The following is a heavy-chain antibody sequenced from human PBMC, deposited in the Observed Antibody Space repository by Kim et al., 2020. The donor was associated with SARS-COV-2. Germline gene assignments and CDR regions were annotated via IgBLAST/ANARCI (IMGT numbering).Heavy chain of an antibody. D-gene: IGHD6-13*01. CDR2: IYYSGST. J-gene: IGHJ3*02. CDR3: ARLQQLVLGFDI. CDR1: GGSISSSSYY. V-gene: IGHV4-39*01. Sequence: SQTLSLTCTVSGGSISSSSYYWGWIRQPPGKGLEWIGSIYYSGSTYYNPSLKSRVTISVDTSKNQFSLKLSSVTAADTAVYYCARLQQLVLGFDIWGQGTMVTVSS.